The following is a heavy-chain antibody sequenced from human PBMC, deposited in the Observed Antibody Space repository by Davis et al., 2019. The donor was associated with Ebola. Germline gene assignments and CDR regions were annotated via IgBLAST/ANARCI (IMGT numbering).Heavy chain of an antibody. CDR3: ARLGYCSGGSCTNWFEP. Sequence: KVSCKGSGYSFTSYWSAWVRQMPGKGLEWMGIIYPGDSDTRYSPSFQGQVTISADKSISTAYLQWSSLKASDTAMFYFARLGYCSGGSCTNWFEPWGQGTLVTVSS. CDR2: IYPGDSDT. J-gene: IGHJ5*02. V-gene: IGHV5-51*01. D-gene: IGHD2-15*01. CDR1: GYSFTSYW.